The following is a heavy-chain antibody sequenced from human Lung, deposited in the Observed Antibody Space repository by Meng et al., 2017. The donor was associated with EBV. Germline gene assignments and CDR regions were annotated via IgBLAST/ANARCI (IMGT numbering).Heavy chain of an antibody. V-gene: IGHV3-74*03. Sequence: VRRGASGEALVPPGGSLGLSCADAGFTFSSYWMNWVRQARGKGLVWVSRSNSDGSSTTYADSVKGRFTISRDNAKNTLYLQVNSLRAEDTAVYYCAGSPTVVTPHFDYWGQGTLVTVSS. J-gene: IGHJ4*02. CDR1: GFTFSSYW. D-gene: IGHD4-23*01. CDR2: SNSDGSST. CDR3: AGSPTVVTPHFDY.